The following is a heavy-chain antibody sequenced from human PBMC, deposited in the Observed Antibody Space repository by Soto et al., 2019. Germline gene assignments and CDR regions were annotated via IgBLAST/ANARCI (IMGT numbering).Heavy chain of an antibody. Sequence: SQTLSLTCAISGDSVSSNSAASNWIRPSPSSGLEWLGRTYYRSKWYNDYAESVKSRITINPDTSKNQFSLQLNSVTPEDTAVYYCARDHSSGWYEDYYYYGMDVWGQGTTVTVSS. CDR1: GDSVSSNSAA. CDR2: TYYRSKWYN. D-gene: IGHD6-19*01. J-gene: IGHJ6*02. CDR3: ARDHSSGWYEDYYYYGMDV. V-gene: IGHV6-1*01.